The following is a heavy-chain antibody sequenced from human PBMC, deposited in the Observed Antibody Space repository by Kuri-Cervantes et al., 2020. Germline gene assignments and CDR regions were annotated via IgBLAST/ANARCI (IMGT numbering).Heavy chain of an antibody. D-gene: IGHD1-26*01. CDR3: ARDGIATTHVFYYYYYYMDV. CDR2: ITGSSSTI. CDR1: GFDFSSYS. J-gene: IGHJ6*03. V-gene: IGHV3-48*01. Sequence: GESLKISCAASGFDFSSYSMNWVRQAPGRGLEWVSYITGSSSTIYYADSVKGRFTISRDNAKNSLYLQMNSLRAEDTAVYYYARDGIATTHVFYYYYYYMDVWGKGTTVTVSS.